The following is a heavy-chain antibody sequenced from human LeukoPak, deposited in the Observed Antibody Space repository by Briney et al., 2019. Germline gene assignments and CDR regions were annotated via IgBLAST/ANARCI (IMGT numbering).Heavy chain of an antibody. CDR1: GFTFSSYW. J-gene: IGHJ6*03. V-gene: IGHV3-7*01. CDR2: IKQDGSEK. Sequence: PGGSLRLSCAASGFTFSSYWMSWVRQAPGKGLEWVANIKQDGSEKYYVDSVKGRFTISRDNAKNSLYLQMNSLRAEDTAVYYCARRVVVVAATTTGRQKYYYYYYMDVWGKGTTVTVSS. CDR3: ARRVVVVAATTTGRQKYYYYYYMDV. D-gene: IGHD2-15*01.